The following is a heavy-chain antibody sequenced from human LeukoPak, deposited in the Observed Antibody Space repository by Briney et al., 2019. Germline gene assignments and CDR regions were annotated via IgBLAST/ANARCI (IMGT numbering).Heavy chain of an antibody. CDR3: ARVDSATRAPFDY. CDR2: ISGSGDNT. D-gene: IGHD2-2*03. Sequence: GGSLRLSCAASGFTFSSYAMSWVRQPPGKGLEWVSGISGSGDNTYYADSVKGRFTISRDNSKNTLYLQMNSLRAEDTAVYYCARVDSATRAPFDYWGQGTLVTVSS. CDR1: GFTFSSYA. J-gene: IGHJ4*02. V-gene: IGHV3-23*01.